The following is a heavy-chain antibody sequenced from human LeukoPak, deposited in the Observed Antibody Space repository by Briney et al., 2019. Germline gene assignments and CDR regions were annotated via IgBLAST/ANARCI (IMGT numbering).Heavy chain of an antibody. CDR1: GFTFSNYW. Sequence: GGSLRLSCAASGFTFSNYWMTWVRQAPGKGPEWVATIKQDGGERYYVDSVEGRFTISRDNGKTSVYLQMNSLRADDTAVYYCARSRAAVVMGELIPSFYYGMDVWGQGTTVTVSS. CDR2: IKQDGGER. D-gene: IGHD3-16*01. V-gene: IGHV3-7*03. CDR3: ARSRAAVVMGELIPSFYYGMDV. J-gene: IGHJ6*02.